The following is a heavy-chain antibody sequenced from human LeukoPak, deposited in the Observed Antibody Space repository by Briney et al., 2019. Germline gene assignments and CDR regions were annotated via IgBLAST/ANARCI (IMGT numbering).Heavy chain of an antibody. V-gene: IGHV3-33*01. D-gene: IGHD1-1*01. Sequence: GRSLRLSCAASGFTFSSYGMHWVRQAPGKGLEWVAVIWYDGSNKYYADSVKGRFTISRDNSKNTLYLQMNSLRAEDTAVYYCARVKGKGTTGTTAPTFFDYWGQGTLVTVSS. CDR3: ARVKGKGTTGTTAPTFFDY. J-gene: IGHJ4*02. CDR2: IWYDGSNK. CDR1: GFTFSSYG.